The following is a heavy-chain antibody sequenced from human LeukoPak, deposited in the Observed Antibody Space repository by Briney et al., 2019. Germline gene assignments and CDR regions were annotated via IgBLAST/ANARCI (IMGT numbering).Heavy chain of an antibody. CDR2: IYYSGST. D-gene: IGHD2-21*02. Sequence: SETLSLTCTVSGGSISSSSYYWGWIRQPPGKGLEWIGSIYYSGSTNYNPSLKSRVTISVDTSKNQFSLKLSSVTAADTAVYYCARGRSVVTAKDAFDIWGQGTMVTVSS. V-gene: IGHV4-39*07. CDR3: ARGRSVVTAKDAFDI. CDR1: GGSISSSSYY. J-gene: IGHJ3*02.